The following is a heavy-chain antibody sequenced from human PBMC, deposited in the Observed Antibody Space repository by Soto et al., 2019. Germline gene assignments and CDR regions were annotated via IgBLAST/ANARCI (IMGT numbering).Heavy chain of an antibody. J-gene: IGHJ6*02. V-gene: IGHV3-30*18. D-gene: IGHD1-26*01. CDR3: AKDLAISGSYGYYYYGMDV. Sequence: PGGSLRLSCAASGFTFSSYGMHWVCQAPGKGLEWVAVISYDVSNKYYADSVKGRFTISRDNSKNTLYLQMNSLRAEDTAVYYCAKDLAISGSYGYYYYGMDVWGQGTRVTVSS. CDR2: ISYDVSNK. CDR1: GFTFSSYG.